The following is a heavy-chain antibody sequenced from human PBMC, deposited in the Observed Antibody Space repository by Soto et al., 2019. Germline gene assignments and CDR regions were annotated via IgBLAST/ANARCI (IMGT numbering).Heavy chain of an antibody. D-gene: IGHD3-3*01. J-gene: IGHJ6*02. CDR3: ARTPRPIWSGYYSNYYYGMDV. CDR2: IIPIFGTA. V-gene: IGHV1-69*01. CDR1: GGTFSSYA. Sequence: QVQLVQSGAEVKKPGSSVKVSCKASGGTFSSYAISWVRQAPGQGLEWMVGIIPIFGTANYAQKFQGRVTITADESTSTSYMELSSLRSEDTAVYYCARTPRPIWSGYYSNYYYGMDVWGQGTTVTVSS.